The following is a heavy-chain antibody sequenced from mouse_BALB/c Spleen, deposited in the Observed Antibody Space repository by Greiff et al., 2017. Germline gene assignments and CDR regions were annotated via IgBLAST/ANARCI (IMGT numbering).Heavy chain of an antibody. CDR1: GYTFTSYN. Sequence: LQQPGAELVKPGASVKMSCKASGYTFTSYNMHWVKQTPGQGLEWIGAIYPGNGDTSYNQKFKGKATLTADKSSSTAYMQLSSLTSEDSAVYYCARSGGYFDVWGAGTTVTVSS. D-gene: IGHD3-1*01. V-gene: IGHV1-12*01. CDR3: ARSGGYFDV. CDR2: IYPGNGDT. J-gene: IGHJ1*01.